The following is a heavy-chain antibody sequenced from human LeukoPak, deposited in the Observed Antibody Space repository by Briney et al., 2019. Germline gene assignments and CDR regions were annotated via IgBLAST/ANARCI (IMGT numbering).Heavy chain of an antibody. CDR3: ARDRSVVVVAANGGPFDY. CDR2: ISAYNGNT. V-gene: IGHV1-18*04. D-gene: IGHD2-15*01. Sequence: ASVKVSCKASGYTFTGYGISWVRQAPGQGLEWMGWISAYNGNTNYAQKLQGRVTMTTDTSTSTAYMELRSLRSDDTAVYYCARDRSVVVVAANGGPFDYWGQGTLVTVSS. J-gene: IGHJ4*02. CDR1: GYTFTGYG.